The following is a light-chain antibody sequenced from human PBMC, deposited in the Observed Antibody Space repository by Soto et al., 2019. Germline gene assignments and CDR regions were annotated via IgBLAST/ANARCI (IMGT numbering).Light chain of an antibody. CDR3: QHYNNWPPWT. CDR1: QSVSSN. Sequence: EIVMTQSPATLSVSPGERATLSCRASQSVSSNLAWYQQKPGQAPRLLIYGASTRATGIPARFSGSGSWTEFTLTISSLQAEDFAVSYCQHYNNWPPWTFGQGTKVEIK. CDR2: GAS. J-gene: IGKJ1*01. V-gene: IGKV3-15*01.